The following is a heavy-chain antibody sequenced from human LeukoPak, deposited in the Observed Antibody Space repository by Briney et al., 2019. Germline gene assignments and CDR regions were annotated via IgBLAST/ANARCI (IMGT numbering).Heavy chain of an antibody. D-gene: IGHD5-18*01. V-gene: IGHV4-39*01. Sequence: SETLSLTCTVSGGSISSSSYYWGWIRQPPGKGLEWIGSIYYSGSTYYNPSLKSRVTISVDTSKNQFSLKLSSVTAADTAVYYCARPVDTAMVGLFAFDIWGQGTMVTVSS. CDR2: IYYSGST. CDR3: ARPVDTAMVGLFAFDI. J-gene: IGHJ3*02. CDR1: GGSISSSSYY.